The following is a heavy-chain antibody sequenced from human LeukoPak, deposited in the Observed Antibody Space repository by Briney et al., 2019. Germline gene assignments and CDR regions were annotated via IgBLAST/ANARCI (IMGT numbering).Heavy chain of an antibody. CDR2: ISGSGGST. CDR3: TTTGIAAAGTFDY. CDR1: GFTFSSYA. V-gene: IGHV3-23*01. J-gene: IGHJ4*02. D-gene: IGHD6-13*01. Sequence: PGGSLRLSCAASGFTFSSYAMSWVRQPPGKGLEWVSAISGSGGSTYYADSVKGRFTISRDNSKNTLYLQMNSLRAEDTAVYYCTTTGIAAAGTFDYWGQGTLVTVSS.